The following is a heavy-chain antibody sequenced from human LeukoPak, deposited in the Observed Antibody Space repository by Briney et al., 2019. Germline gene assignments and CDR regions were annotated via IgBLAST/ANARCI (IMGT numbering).Heavy chain of an antibody. Sequence: PSETLSLTCTVSGGSISGYYWSWIRQPPGKGLEWIGYIDYSGSTNYNPSLKSRVTISVDTSKNQLSLRLRYVTAADTAVYYCARTASTVTTAIDYWGQGTLVTVSS. CDR2: IDYSGST. CDR3: ARTASTVTTAIDY. J-gene: IGHJ4*02. CDR1: GGSISGYY. D-gene: IGHD4-17*01. V-gene: IGHV4-59*01.